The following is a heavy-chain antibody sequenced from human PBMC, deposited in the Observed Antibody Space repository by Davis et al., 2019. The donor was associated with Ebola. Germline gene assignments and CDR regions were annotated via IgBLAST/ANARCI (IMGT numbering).Heavy chain of an antibody. Sequence: GESLKISCAASGFTFSDYYMSWIRQAPGKGLEWVSYISSSSSYTNYADSVKGRFTISRDNAKNSLYLQMNSLRAEDTAVYYCARATYYYDSNGSVGYWGQGTLVTVSS. CDR3: ARATYYYDSNGSVGY. D-gene: IGHD3-22*01. V-gene: IGHV3-11*06. J-gene: IGHJ4*02. CDR2: ISSSSSYT. CDR1: GFTFSDYY.